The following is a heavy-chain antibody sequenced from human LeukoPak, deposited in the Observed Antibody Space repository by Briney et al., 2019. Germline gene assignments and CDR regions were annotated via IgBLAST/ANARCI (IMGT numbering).Heavy chain of an antibody. J-gene: IGHJ3*02. V-gene: IGHV1-18*01. CDR3: TRVWLGNGLDI. CDR1: GYTFTSYG. Sequence: ASVKVSCKASGYTFTSYGISWVRQAPGQGLEWMGWISAYNGNTNYAQKLQGRVTMTTDTSTRTVHMELRSLGSDDTAVYYCTRVWLGNGLDIWGQGTMVTVSS. CDR2: ISAYNGNT. D-gene: IGHD6-19*01.